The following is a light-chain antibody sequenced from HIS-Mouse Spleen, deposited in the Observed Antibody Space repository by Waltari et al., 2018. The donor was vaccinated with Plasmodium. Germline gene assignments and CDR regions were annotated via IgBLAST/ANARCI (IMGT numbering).Light chain of an antibody. CDR2: AFS. V-gene: IGLV2-11*01. CDR1: SSDVGGYNY. CDR3: CSYAGSYTYV. Sequence: QSALTQPRSVSGSPGQSVTISCTGTSSDVGGYNYVSWYPQHPGKAHKLMIYAFSKRPSGVPDRFSGSKSGNTASLTISGLQAEDEADYYCCSYAGSYTYVFGTGTKVTVL. J-gene: IGLJ1*01.